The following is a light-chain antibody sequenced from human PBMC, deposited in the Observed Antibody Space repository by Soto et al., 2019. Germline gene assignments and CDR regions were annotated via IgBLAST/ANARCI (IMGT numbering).Light chain of an antibody. V-gene: IGKV3-20*01. CDR3: QQYGSSPQT. CDR2: GTS. CDR1: QSVTNNY. J-gene: IGKJ1*01. Sequence: EIVLTQSPGTLSLSPGERATLSCRASQSVTNNYLAWYQRKPGQPPRLLIYGTSYSSTDIPRRFSGSGSRRDFNRTITRLEQEVFAVYYWQQYGSSPQTFGQGTQEELK.